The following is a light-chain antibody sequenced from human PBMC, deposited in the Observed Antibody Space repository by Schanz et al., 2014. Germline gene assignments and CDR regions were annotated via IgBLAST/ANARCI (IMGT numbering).Light chain of an antibody. V-gene: IGKV1-5*01. Sequence: DIQMTQSPSTLSASVGYRVTITCRASQPIGNLLAWYQQKPGKAPNLLIYDASSLEGGVPSRFSGSGSGTGFTLTINGLQPDDFGTYYCQQYKSYSPLTFGGGTNVEIK. CDR1: QPIGNL. CDR3: QQYKSYSPLT. J-gene: IGKJ4*01. CDR2: DAS.